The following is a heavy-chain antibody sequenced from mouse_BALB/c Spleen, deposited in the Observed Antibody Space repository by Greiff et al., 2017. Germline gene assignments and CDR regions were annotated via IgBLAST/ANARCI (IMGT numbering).Heavy chain of an antibody. CDR3: ARSYAD. CDR1: GFTFSSFG. D-gene: IGHD6-5*01. V-gene: IGHV5-17*02. Sequence: EVQLVESGGGLVQPGGSRKLSCAASGFTFSSFGMHWVRQAPEKGLEWVAYISSGSSTIYYADTVKGRFTISRDNPKNTLFLQMTSLRSEDTAMYYCARSYADWGQGTLVTVSA. CDR2: ISSGSSTI. J-gene: IGHJ3*01.